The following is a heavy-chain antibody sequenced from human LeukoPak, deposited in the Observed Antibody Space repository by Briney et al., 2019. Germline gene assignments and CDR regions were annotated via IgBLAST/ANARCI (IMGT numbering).Heavy chain of an antibody. CDR1: GFTFDNSG. CDR2: ISYDGTNS. D-gene: IGHD3/OR15-3a*01. CDR3: AKKYDNWIDY. V-gene: IGHV3-30*18. Sequence: PGGSLRLSCAASGFTFDNSGMHWVRQAPGKGLEWMAVISYDGTNSYYADSVKGRFAISRDNSKNTAFLQMNSLRVEDTAVYYCAKKYDNWIDYWGQGTLVTVSS. J-gene: IGHJ4*02.